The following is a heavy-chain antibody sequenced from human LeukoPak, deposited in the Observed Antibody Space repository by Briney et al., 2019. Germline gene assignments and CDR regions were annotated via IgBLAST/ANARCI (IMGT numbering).Heavy chain of an antibody. J-gene: IGHJ6*03. CDR3: AKGGFVDRVAPITGEVDYHYYYMDV. CDR2: ILYDGSNK. D-gene: IGHD5-12*01. Sequence: GGSLRLSCAASGFTFSSYAMHWVRQAPGKGLEWVAVILYDGSNKYYADSVKGRITISRDNSKNTLYVQMNSLRVEDTAVYYCAKGGFVDRVAPITGEVDYHYYYMDVWGKGTTVTISS. V-gene: IGHV3-30*04. CDR1: GFTFSSYA.